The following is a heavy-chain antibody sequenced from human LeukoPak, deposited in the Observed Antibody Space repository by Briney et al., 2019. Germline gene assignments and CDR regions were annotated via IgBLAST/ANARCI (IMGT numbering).Heavy chain of an antibody. Sequence: PSETLSLTCTVSGGSISSGGYYWSWIRQPPGKGLEWIGEINHSGSTNYNPSLKSRVTISVDTSKNQFSLKLSSVTAADTAVYYCARLGRYYYGSGSYPKRHFDYWGQGTLVTVSS. D-gene: IGHD3-10*01. CDR3: ARLGRYYYGSGSYPKRHFDY. V-gene: IGHV4-39*07. CDR2: INHSGST. CDR1: GGSISSGGYY. J-gene: IGHJ4*02.